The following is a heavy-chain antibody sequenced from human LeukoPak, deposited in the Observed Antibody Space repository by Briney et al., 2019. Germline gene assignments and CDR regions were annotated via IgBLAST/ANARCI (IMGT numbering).Heavy chain of an antibody. CDR1: GFSFSAYS. CDR3: ARDSRSHCGTDACYGPYFDY. Sequence: PGGSLRLSCEASGFSFSAYSMSWVRQAPGKGLEWISYIRSSSTTIYYADSVKGRFTISRDNAESSVYLQMNSLRVEDTAVYFCARDSRSHCGTDACYGPYFDYWGQGILVAVSS. V-gene: IGHV3-48*01. CDR2: IRSSSTTI. D-gene: IGHD2-2*01. J-gene: IGHJ4*02.